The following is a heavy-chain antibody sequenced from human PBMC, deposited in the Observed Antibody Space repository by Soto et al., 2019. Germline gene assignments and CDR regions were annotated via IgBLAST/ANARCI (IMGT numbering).Heavy chain of an antibody. CDR2: IYYSGST. CDR1: GGSISSGGYY. D-gene: IGHD1-26*01. J-gene: IGHJ3*02. Sequence: QVQLQESGPGLVKPSQTLSLTCTVSGGSISSGGYYWSWIRQHPGRGLEWIGYIYYSGSTYYNPSLKSRVTISVDTSKNQFSLKLSSVTAADTAVYYCAREEVGGKGNAFDIWGQGTMVTVSS. V-gene: IGHV4-31*03. CDR3: AREEVGGKGNAFDI.